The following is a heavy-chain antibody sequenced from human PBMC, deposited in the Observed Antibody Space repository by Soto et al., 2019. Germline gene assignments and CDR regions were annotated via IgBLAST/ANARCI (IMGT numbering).Heavy chain of an antibody. Sequence: EVQLLESGGGLVQPGGSLRLSCAASGFSFSSYAMSWVRQAPGKGPEWVSGISASGSKTYYIDSVKGRSTISRDNSKNTLYLQMNSLRAEASAIYYCAKDPNGDYVGAFDIWGQGTVVTVSS. CDR3: AKDPNGDYVGAFDI. J-gene: IGHJ3*02. D-gene: IGHD4-17*01. CDR2: ISASGSKT. CDR1: GFSFSSYA. V-gene: IGHV3-23*01.